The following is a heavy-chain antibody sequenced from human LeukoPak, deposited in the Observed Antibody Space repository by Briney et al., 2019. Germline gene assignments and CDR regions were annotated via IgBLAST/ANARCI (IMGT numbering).Heavy chain of an antibody. V-gene: IGHV1-2*02. J-gene: IGHJ4*02. Sequence: ASVKVSCKASGYTFTGYYMHWVRQAPGQGLEWMGWINPNSGGTNYAQKFQGRVTMTRDTSISTAYMELSRLRSDDTAVYYCARDSNDTLAWLDYWGQGTLVTVSS. CDR3: ARDSNDTLAWLDY. D-gene: IGHD3-9*01. CDR2: INPNSGGT. CDR1: GYTFTGYY.